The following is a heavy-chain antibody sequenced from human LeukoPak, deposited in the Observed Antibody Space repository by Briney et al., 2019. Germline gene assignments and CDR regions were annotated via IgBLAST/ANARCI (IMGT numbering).Heavy chain of an antibody. J-gene: IGHJ6*02. Sequence: GGSLRLSCAASGSTFSSYGMHWVRQAPGKGLGWVAVISYDGSNKYYADSVKGRFTISRDNSKNTLYLQMNSLRAEDTAVYYCAKAPSGWYYGMDVWGQGTTVTVSS. D-gene: IGHD6-19*01. CDR2: ISYDGSNK. CDR3: AKAPSGWYYGMDV. CDR1: GSTFSSYG. V-gene: IGHV3-30*18.